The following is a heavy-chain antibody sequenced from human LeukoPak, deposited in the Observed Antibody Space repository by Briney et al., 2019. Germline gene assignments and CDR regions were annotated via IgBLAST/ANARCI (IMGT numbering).Heavy chain of an antibody. J-gene: IGHJ4*02. D-gene: IGHD3-16*01. Sequence: KPSETLSLTCTVSGGSISGSCCYWGWIRQTPGKDLEWIGSTSYSGSTHYNPSFKSRVTVSVDMSKNQFFLNLSSVTAADTAVYYCSRTTGDSAIIAAHWGQGTLVTVSS. V-gene: IGHV4-39*01. CDR3: SRTTGDSAIIAAH. CDR2: TSYSGST. CDR1: GGSISGSCCY.